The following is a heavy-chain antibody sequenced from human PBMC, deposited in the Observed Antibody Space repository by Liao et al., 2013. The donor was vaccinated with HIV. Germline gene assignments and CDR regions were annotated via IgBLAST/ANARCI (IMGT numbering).Heavy chain of an antibody. J-gene: IGHJ6*03. CDR1: GGSISSGSYY. CDR3: ARVADFWSGYYNYYYYMDV. Sequence: QVQLQESGPGLVKPSQTLSLTCTVSGGSISSGSYYWSWIRQPAGKGLEWIGRIYTTGSTNYNPSLKSRVTISVDTSKNQFSLKLTSLTAADTAVYYCARVADFWSGYYNYYYYMDVWGKGTTVTVSS. CDR2: IYTTGST. V-gene: IGHV4-61*02. D-gene: IGHD3-3*01.